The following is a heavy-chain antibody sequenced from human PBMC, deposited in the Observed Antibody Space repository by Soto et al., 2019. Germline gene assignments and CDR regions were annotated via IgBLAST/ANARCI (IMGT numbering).Heavy chain of an antibody. V-gene: IGHV3-23*01. D-gene: IGHD1-7*01. CDR2: ISGSGSTT. CDR3: AKDFRLELLGVDN. Sequence: DVQLLESGGGLVQPGGSLRLSCTTSGSTFGNYAMTWVRQAPGKGLEWVSLISGSGSTTYYADSVKGRFTISRDNSKRTVYLEMSSLRPEDTAIYYCAKDFRLELLGVDNWGQGTLVTVSS. CDR1: GSTFGNYA. J-gene: IGHJ4*02.